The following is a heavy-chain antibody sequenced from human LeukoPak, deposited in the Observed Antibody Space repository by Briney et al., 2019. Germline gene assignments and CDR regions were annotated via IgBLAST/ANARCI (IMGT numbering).Heavy chain of an antibody. V-gene: IGHV1-18*01. Sequence: GAAVKVSRKASGYTFTSFGISWVRQAPGQGLERMGWISAYNGNTNYAQKLQGRVTMTTDTSTSTAYMELRRLRSDDTAEYYCATGAVAWDRDYWGQGTLVTVSS. CDR1: GYTFTSFG. J-gene: IGHJ4*02. D-gene: IGHD6-19*01. CDR3: ATGAVAWDRDY. CDR2: ISAYNGNT.